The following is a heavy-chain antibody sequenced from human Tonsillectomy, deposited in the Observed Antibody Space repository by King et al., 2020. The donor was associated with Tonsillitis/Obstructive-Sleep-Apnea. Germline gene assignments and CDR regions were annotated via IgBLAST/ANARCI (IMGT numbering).Heavy chain of an antibody. Sequence: VQLVESGGGLVQPGGSLRLSCAASGFTFRNYEMNWVRQAPGKGLEWVSYISDSGSTIYFADSVKGRFTVSRYNAKYLLFLQMNSLRAEDTAVYYCARYLVATIGENYYDGMGVWGQGTTVTVAS. J-gene: IGHJ6*02. CDR1: GFTFRNYE. CDR3: ARYLVATIGENYYDGMGV. V-gene: IGHV3-48*03. D-gene: IGHD5-12*01. CDR2: ISDSGSTI.